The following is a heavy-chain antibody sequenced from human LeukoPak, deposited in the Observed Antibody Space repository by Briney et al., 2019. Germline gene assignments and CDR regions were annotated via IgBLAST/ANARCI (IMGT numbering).Heavy chain of an antibody. CDR1: GASISGYY. J-gene: IGHJ6*03. V-gene: IGHV4-34*01. CDR3: ATPCTSCWDRDYYYYMDV. Sequence: PSETLSLTCTVSGASISGYYWSWIRQPPGKGLEWIGEINHSGSTNYNPSLKSRVTISVDTSKNQFSLKLSSVTAADTAVYYCATPCTSCWDRDYYYYMDVWGKGTTVTVSS. D-gene: IGHD2-2*01. CDR2: INHSGST.